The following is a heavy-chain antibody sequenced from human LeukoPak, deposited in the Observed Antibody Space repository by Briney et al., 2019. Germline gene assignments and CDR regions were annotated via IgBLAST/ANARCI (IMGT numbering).Heavy chain of an antibody. V-gene: IGHV3-11*01. Sequence: NTGGSLRLSCAASGFTFSDYYMSWIRRAPGKGLEWVSYISSSGSTIYYADSVKGRFTISRDNAKNSLYLQMNSLRAEYTAVYYCARAGLDSSGYYYLDYWGQGTLVTVSS. J-gene: IGHJ4*02. D-gene: IGHD3-22*01. CDR1: GFTFSDYY. CDR3: ARAGLDSSGYYYLDY. CDR2: ISSSGSTI.